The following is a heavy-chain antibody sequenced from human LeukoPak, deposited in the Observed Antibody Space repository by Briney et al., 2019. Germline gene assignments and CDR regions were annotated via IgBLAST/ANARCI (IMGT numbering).Heavy chain of an antibody. V-gene: IGHV4-39*01. Sequence: SETLFLTCNVSGGSISSSSYYWGWIRQPPGKGLEYIGSISYSGSTYYNPSLKSRVTISVDTSKKQFSLKLSSVTAADTAVYYCASLSKYYYESRGFFDYWGQGTLVTVSS. CDR3: ASLSKYYYESRGFFDY. CDR2: ISYSGST. D-gene: IGHD3-22*01. J-gene: IGHJ4*02. CDR1: GGSISSSSYY.